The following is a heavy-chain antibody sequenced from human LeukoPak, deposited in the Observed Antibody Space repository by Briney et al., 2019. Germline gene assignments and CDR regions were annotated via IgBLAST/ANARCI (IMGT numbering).Heavy chain of an antibody. CDR1: GFTFSNYA. J-gene: IGHJ5*02. CDR3: AKGGYDYGDYSNWFDP. D-gene: IGHD4-17*01. V-gene: IGHV3-23*01. CDR2: INGRGGST. Sequence: PGGSLRLSCAASGFTFSNYAMSWVRQAPGKGLEWVSSINGRGGSTYYADSVKGRFTISRDNSKNTLYLQMNSLRAEDTAVYYCAKGGYDYGDYSNWFDPWGQGTLVTVSS.